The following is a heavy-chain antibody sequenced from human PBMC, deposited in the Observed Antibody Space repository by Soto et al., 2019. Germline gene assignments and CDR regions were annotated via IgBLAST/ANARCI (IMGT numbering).Heavy chain of an antibody. V-gene: IGHV3-23*01. Sequence: GGSLRLSCAASGFTFSSYAMSWVRQAPGKGLEWVSAISGSGGSTYYADSVKGRFTISRDNSKNTLYLQMNSLRAEDTAVYYCAKTKGANSWYLYSGMDVWGQGTTVTVSS. D-gene: IGHD6-13*01. CDR2: ISGSGGST. CDR3: AKTKGANSWYLYSGMDV. J-gene: IGHJ6*02. CDR1: GFTFSSYA.